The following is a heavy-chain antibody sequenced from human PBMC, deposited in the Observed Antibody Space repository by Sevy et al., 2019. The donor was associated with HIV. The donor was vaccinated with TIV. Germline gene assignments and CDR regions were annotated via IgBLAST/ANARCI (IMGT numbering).Heavy chain of an antibody. CDR3: ATSSGHTGDYYYIDV. D-gene: IGHD6-19*01. V-gene: IGHV4-4*07. J-gene: IGHJ6*03. CDR2: IDTSGST. Sequence: SETLSLTCTVSGGSISSYYWSWIRQPAGKGLEWIGRIDTSGSTNYNPSLKSRVTMSVDTSKNQFSLKLSLVTAADTAVYYCATSSGHTGDYYYIDVWGKGTTVTVSS. CDR1: GGSISSYY.